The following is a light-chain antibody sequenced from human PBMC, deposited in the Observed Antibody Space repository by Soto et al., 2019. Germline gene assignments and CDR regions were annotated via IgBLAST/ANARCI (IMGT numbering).Light chain of an antibody. J-gene: IGKJ2*02. CDR3: HHCNRNLCT. V-gene: IGKV1-5*01. CDR2: GAS. Sequence: DIQMTQSPSTLSASVGDRVTITCRASQSISGWVAWYQQKPGKAPKVLIYGASSLESGVPSRFSGSGSGTEFILTISSLQPDDLASYYCHHCNRNLCTFAQGTKLEIK. CDR1: QSISGW.